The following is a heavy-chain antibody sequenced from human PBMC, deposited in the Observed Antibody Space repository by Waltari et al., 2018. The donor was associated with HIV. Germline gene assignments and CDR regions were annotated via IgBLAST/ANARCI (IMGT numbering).Heavy chain of an antibody. J-gene: IGHJ3*02. Sequence: QVQLQESGPGLVKPSETLSLTCTASGGSISSYYWSWIRQPPGKGLEWIGYIYYSGSTNYNPSLKSRVTISVDTSKNQFSLKLSSVTAADTAVYYCASNPYYYDSSGSPHAFDIWGQGTMVTVSS. D-gene: IGHD3-22*01. CDR3: ASNPYYYDSSGSPHAFDI. V-gene: IGHV4-59*01. CDR1: GGSISSYY. CDR2: IYYSGST.